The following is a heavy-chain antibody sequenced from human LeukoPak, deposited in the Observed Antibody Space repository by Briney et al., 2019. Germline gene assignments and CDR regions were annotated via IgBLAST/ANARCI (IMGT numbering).Heavy chain of an antibody. Sequence: GGSLRLSCAATGFTFSSYDMHWVRQATGKGLEWVSGISSAGDTFYPGSVKGRFTISRDNAKNSLYLQMNSLRADDTAVYYCARGQSRYFDWYLGFFDYWGQGTLVTVSS. CDR1: GFTFSSYD. CDR2: ISSAGDT. J-gene: IGHJ4*02. D-gene: IGHD3-9*01. V-gene: IGHV3-13*04. CDR3: ARGQSRYFDWYLGFFDY.